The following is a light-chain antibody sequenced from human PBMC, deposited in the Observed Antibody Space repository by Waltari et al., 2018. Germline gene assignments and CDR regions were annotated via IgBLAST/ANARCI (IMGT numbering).Light chain of an antibody. Sequence: QSALTQPRSVSGSPGQSVTIPCTGTSSIVDDYNFISWYRQHPGEAPKLMINDVSKRPSGVPGRFSGSKSGNTASLTISGLQAEDEADYYCFSYASSYTSWVFGGGTKLTVL. J-gene: IGLJ3*02. CDR1: SSIVDDYNF. CDR2: DVS. V-gene: IGLV2-11*01. CDR3: FSYASSYTSWV.